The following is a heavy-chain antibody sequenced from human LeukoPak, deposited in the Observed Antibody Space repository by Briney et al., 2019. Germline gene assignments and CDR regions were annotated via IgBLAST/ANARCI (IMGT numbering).Heavy chain of an antibody. CDR1: GFTFSSYS. J-gene: IGHJ5*02. D-gene: IGHD2/OR15-2a*01. Sequence: KPGGSLRLSCAASGFTFSSYSMTWVRQAPGKGLEWVSSLSSTSSDKRYAESVTGRFTISRDNPKNSVFLQINSLRVEDTAVYYCARQGRSYINRNRGWFGPWGQGTLVIVSS. CDR2: LSSTSSDK. V-gene: IGHV3-21*06. CDR3: ARQGRSYINRNRGWFGP.